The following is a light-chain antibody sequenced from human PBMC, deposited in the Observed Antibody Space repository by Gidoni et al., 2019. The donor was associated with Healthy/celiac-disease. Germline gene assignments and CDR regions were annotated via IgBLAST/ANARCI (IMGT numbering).Light chain of an antibody. CDR3: QAWDSSTEVV. Sequence: SYELTQPPSVSVSPGQTASITCSGYKLGDKYACWYQQKPGQSTVLVIYQDSKRPSGIPERFSGSNSGNTATLTISGTQAMDEADYYCQAWDSSTEVVFGGGTKLTVL. CDR2: QDS. J-gene: IGLJ2*01. V-gene: IGLV3-1*01. CDR1: KLGDKY.